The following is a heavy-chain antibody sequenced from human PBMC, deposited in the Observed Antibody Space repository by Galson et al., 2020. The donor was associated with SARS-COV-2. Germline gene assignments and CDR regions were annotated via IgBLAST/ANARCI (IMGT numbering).Heavy chain of an antibody. D-gene: IGHD6-19*01. J-gene: IGHJ4*02. V-gene: IGHV5-51*01. CDR3: ARHGASSGWYEVIDY. CDR1: GYSFTNYW. CDR2: IYPDDSYT. Sequence: GESLKISCRTSGYSFTNYWIGWVRQMPAKGLEWMGIIYPDDSYTIYSPSFQGQVTISADKSISTAFLQWSSLKASDTAIYYCARHGASSGWYEVIDYWGQGTLVTVSS.